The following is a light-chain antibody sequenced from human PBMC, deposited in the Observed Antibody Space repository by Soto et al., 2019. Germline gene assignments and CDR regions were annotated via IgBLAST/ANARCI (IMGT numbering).Light chain of an antibody. V-gene: IGKV1-9*01. CDR2: AVS. Sequence: DNQLNQSPSVLSAYVGDRVTITCRASQGLNNYVAWYQQKPGKAPNLLIYAVSILQSGAPSRFSGSGSGTEFTLTISSLQPEDFATYYCQHLVAYPITSGQGTRLEIK. CDR3: QHLVAYPIT. CDR1: QGLNNY. J-gene: IGKJ5*01.